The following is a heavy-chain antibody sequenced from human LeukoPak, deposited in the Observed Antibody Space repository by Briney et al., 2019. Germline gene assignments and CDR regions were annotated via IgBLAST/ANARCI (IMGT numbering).Heavy chain of an antibody. Sequence: ASVKVSCKASGYTFTNYDISWVRQAPGQGLEWMGWISGYNGNTNYAQKLQGRVTMTTDTSTSTAYMELRSLISDDTAIYYCARQVDTTMALPDYWGQGTLVTVSS. D-gene: IGHD5-18*01. CDR3: ARQVDTTMALPDY. J-gene: IGHJ4*02. CDR1: GYTFTNYD. V-gene: IGHV1-18*01. CDR2: ISGYNGNT.